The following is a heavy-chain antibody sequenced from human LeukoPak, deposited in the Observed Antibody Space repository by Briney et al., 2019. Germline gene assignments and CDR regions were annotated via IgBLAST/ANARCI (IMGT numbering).Heavy chain of an antibody. D-gene: IGHD3-22*01. J-gene: IGHJ4*02. CDR2: ISGGGGST. CDR1: EFTFNHYA. V-gene: IGHV3-23*01. Sequence: GGSLRLSCAASEFTFNHYAMSWVRQAPGKGLEWVSSISGGGGSTYYADSVKGRFTISRDNPKNTLFLQMSSLTAGDTAVYYCAKSAYYDSSGFYRGYYFDHWGQGTLVTVSS. CDR3: AKSAYYDSSGFYRGYYFDH.